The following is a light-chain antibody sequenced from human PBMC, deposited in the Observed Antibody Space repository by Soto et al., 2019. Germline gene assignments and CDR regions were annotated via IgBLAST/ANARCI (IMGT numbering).Light chain of an antibody. V-gene: IGKV1-5*03. Sequence: DIKMTQAPSTLSASVRDRVTITCRARQSISSWLAWYQQKPGKAPKLLIYKASTLESGVPSRFSGSGSGTEFTLTISSLQPDDFATYYCQEYDTYSTFGQGTKVDI. CDR2: KAS. CDR1: QSISSW. J-gene: IGKJ1*01. CDR3: QEYDTYST.